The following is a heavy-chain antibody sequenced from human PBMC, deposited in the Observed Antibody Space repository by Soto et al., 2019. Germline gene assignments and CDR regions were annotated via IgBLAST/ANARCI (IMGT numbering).Heavy chain of an antibody. V-gene: IGHV3-23*01. CDR1: GFTFSSYA. Sequence: EVLLLESGGGLVQPGGSLRLSCAASGFTFSSYAMSWVRQAPGKGLEWVSAISGSGGSTYYADSVKGRFTISRDNSKNTLYLQMNSLRAEDTAVYYCAKNEQYYYYGMDVWGQGTTVTVSS. CDR2: ISGSGGST. J-gene: IGHJ6*02. CDR3: AKNEQYYYYGMDV. D-gene: IGHD1-1*01.